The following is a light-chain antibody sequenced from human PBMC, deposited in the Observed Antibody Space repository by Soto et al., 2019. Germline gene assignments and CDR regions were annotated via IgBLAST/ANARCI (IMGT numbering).Light chain of an antibody. CDR3: QQRSDCPSA. CDR1: QRVSDY. Sequence: EIVLTHAPDTLSLSPGETATLSCRASQRVSDYLAWYQQKAGQAPRLLIYDASNRATGIPARLSGSGSGTDLSLTIRTLEPQDFAVYSCQQRSDCPSAFGGGATV. V-gene: IGKV3-11*01. J-gene: IGKJ4*01. CDR2: DAS.